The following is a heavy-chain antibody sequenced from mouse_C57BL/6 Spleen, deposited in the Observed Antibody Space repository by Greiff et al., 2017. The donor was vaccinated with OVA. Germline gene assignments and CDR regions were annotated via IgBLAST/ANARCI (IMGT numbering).Heavy chain of an antibody. CDR3: ARSDFTTVVDYAMDY. CDR1: GYAFSSSW. CDR2: IYPGDGDT. Sequence: QVQLQQSGPELVKPGASVKISCKASGYAFSSSWMNWVKQRPGKGLEWIGRIYPGDGDTNYNGKFKGKATLTADKSSSTAYMQLSSLTSEDSAVYFWARSDFTTVVDYAMDYWGQGTSVTVSS. D-gene: IGHD1-1*01. J-gene: IGHJ4*01. V-gene: IGHV1-82*01.